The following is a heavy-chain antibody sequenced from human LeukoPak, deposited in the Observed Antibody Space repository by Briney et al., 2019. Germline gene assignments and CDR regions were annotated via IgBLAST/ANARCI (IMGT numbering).Heavy chain of an antibody. V-gene: IGHV5-51*01. CDR1: GYSFTSYW. CDR3: ARGALIAAAGTAFDY. Sequence: GESLKISCKGSGYSFTSYWIGWVRQMPGKGLDWMGIIYPGDSDTRYSPSFQGQVTISADKSISTAYLQWSSLKASDTAMYYCARGALIAAAGTAFDYWGQGTLVTVSS. D-gene: IGHD6-13*01. J-gene: IGHJ4*02. CDR2: IYPGDSDT.